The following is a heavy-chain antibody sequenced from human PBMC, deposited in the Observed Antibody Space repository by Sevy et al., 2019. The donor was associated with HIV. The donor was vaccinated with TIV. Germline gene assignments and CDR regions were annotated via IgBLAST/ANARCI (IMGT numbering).Heavy chain of an antibody. CDR2: FSFGCGRI. D-gene: IGHD2-8*01. Sequence: GGSLRLSCEASGFTFSKYSMSGVRQAPRKGLEWVSTFSFGCGRINYADSVKGRFTISRDDSKNTLYLQMNSLRAEDTAVYYCAREGCTKPHDYWGQGTLVTVSS. V-gene: IGHV3-23*01. CDR1: GFTFSKYS. J-gene: IGHJ4*02. CDR3: AREGCTKPHDY.